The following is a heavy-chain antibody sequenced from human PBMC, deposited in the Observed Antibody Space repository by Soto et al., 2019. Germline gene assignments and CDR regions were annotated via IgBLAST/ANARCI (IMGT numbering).Heavy chain of an antibody. Sequence: SGPTLVNPTQTLTLTCTFSGFSLSTSGVSVGWIRQPPGKALEWLALIYWDDDKRYGPSLKSRLTITKDTSKNQVVLTVTNMDPVDTATYYCAHRRISFDYWGQGTLVTVSS. CDR1: GFSLSTSGVS. J-gene: IGHJ4*02. CDR3: AHRRISFDY. D-gene: IGHD2-15*01. V-gene: IGHV2-5*05. CDR2: IYWDDDK.